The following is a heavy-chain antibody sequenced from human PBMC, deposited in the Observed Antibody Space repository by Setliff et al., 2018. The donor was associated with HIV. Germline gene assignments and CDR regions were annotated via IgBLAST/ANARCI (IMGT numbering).Heavy chain of an antibody. CDR1: GGSFSGHY. J-gene: IGHJ4*02. CDR3: ARGGGFWSGQLDY. V-gene: IGHV4-34*01. Sequence: SETLSLTCAVYGGSFSGHYWTWIRQPPGKGLEWIGEINHSGLSNFNPSLKSRLSIPVDTPKNQFSLKLSSVTATDTAVYYCARGGGFWSGQLDYLGQGTLVTVSS. CDR2: INHSGLS. D-gene: IGHD3-3*01.